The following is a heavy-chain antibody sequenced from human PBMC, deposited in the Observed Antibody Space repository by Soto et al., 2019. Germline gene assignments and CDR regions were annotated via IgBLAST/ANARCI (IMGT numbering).Heavy chain of an antibody. V-gene: IGHV4-4*02. CDR2: ISQRGSA. J-gene: IGHJ4*02. D-gene: IGHD6-13*01. Sequence: SDTLYLTCDLSGASIRSVYWWSWVRQSPGKGMKWIGEISQRGSANYRPYLKRRVTLSMDTSKNQIYLRLTSVTAADTAVYYCARYSAVSGTYYFDYWGQG. CDR3: ARYSAVSGTYYFDY. CDR1: GASIRSVYW.